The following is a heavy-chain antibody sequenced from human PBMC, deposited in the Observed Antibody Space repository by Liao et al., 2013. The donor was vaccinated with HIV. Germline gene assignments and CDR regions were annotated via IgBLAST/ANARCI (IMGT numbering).Heavy chain of an antibody. Sequence: QVQLQESGPGVVKPSQTLSLTCTVSGGSISRGSYYWSWIRQPAGKGLEFIGRMFTSGVTNYNPSLKSRVTMSVDTSQNQFSLKLTSVTAADTAVYYCARAVSDGPAHDYHVDVWGQRDHGHCLL. CDR1: GGSISRGSYY. D-gene: IGHD2-21*02. J-gene: IGHJ6*03. V-gene: IGHV4-61*02. CDR2: MFTSGVT. CDR3: ARAVSDGPAHDYHVDV.